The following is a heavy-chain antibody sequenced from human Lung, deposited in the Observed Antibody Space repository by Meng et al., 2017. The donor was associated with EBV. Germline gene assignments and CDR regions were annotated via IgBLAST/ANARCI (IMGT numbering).Heavy chain of an antibody. V-gene: IGHV1-18*01. CDR3: ASGTPGRSYCDY. D-gene: IGHD2-15*01. CDR1: GYTFGSYG. Sequence: QAELVASGGEGKKHGAPVRVSCKASGYTFGSYGICWVRQAPGQGLEWMGWFVNYVDTYPAPKFQGRVTMTTDTHTNTAFMELRSLTSDDTAVYYCASGTPGRSYCDYWGQGTLVTVSS. J-gene: IGHJ4*02. CDR2: FVNYVDT.